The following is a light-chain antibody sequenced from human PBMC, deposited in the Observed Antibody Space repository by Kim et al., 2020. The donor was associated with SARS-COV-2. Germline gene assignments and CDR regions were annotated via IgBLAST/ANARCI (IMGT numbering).Light chain of an antibody. Sequence: QSIIISCTGTSRDIGTYNFVSWYQQHPGKAPKLIIFDVNDRPSGVSNRFSGSKSANTASLTISGLQAEDEADYYCSSFTSTSSPYVFGTGTKVTVL. CDR3: SSFTSTSSPYV. V-gene: IGLV2-14*03. CDR2: DVN. CDR1: SRDIGTYNF. J-gene: IGLJ1*01.